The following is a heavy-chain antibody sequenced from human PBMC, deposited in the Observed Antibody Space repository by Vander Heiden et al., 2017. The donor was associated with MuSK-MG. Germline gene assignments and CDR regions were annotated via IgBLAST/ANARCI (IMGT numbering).Heavy chain of an antibody. D-gene: IGHD4-17*01. CDR3: ARGGVTTFRPPRHKLIDY. Sequence: EVQLVESGGGLVQPGGSLRLSCAACGFTFGSYSMNWVPPAPGKGLEWVSYISSSSSTIYYADSVKGRFTISRDNAKNSLYLQMNSLRDEDTAVYYCARGGVTTFRPPRHKLIDYWGQGTLVTVSS. J-gene: IGHJ4*02. CDR2: ISSSSSTI. V-gene: IGHV3-48*02. CDR1: GFTFGSYS.